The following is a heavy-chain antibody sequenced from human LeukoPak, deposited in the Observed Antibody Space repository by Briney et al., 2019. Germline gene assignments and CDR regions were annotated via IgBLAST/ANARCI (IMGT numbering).Heavy chain of an antibody. D-gene: IGHD2-21*01. CDR3: AKDRSIVVVVAITPIDY. Sequence: GGSLRLSCVASGFTFSSYAMSWVRQAPGKGLEWVSAISGSGVRTYYADSVKGRFTISRDNSKNTLYLQMNSLRAEDTAVYYCAKDRSIVVVVAITPIDYWGQGTLVTASS. CDR2: ISGSGVRT. CDR1: GFTFSSYA. J-gene: IGHJ4*02. V-gene: IGHV3-23*01.